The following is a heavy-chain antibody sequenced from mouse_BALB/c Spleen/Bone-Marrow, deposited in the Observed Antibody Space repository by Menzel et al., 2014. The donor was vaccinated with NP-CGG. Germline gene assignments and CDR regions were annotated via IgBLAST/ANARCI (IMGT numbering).Heavy chain of an antibody. V-gene: IGHV1-54*01. J-gene: IGHJ2*01. CDR3: ARSTAVKDYFDY. D-gene: IGHD1-1*01. CDR2: LNPGSGGS. CDR1: GYAFTNYS. Sequence: QVQLQQSGAELVRPGTSVKVSCKASGYAFTNYSIEWLKQRPGQGLEWIGVLNPGSGGSHYNEKFKGKATLTADKSSSTAYRQLSILTSNDSAVYFCARSTAVKDYFDYWGQGTTLTVSS.